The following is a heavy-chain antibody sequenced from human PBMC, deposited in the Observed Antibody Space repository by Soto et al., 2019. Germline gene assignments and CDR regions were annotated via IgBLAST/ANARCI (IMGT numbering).Heavy chain of an antibody. CDR2: ISISGSVI. V-gene: IGHV3-48*03. CDR1: GFTFSSYE. D-gene: IGHD3-22*01. Sequence: LRLSCAASGFTFSSYEFIWVRQAPGKGLEWLSYISISGSVIYYVDSVKGRFTISRDNAKNSLYLQMNSLRADDTAVYFCAREADSGGYRFDYWGQGTLVTVSS. CDR3: AREADSGGYRFDY. J-gene: IGHJ4*02.